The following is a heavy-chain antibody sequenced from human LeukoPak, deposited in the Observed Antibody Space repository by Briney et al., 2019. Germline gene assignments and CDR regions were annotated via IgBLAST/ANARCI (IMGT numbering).Heavy chain of an antibody. CDR1: GYSFTSYW. V-gene: IGHV5-51*01. Sequence: GESLKISCKGSGYSFTSYWIGWVRQMPGKGLEWMGIIYPGDSDTRYSPSFQGQVTISADKSISTAYLQWSSLKASDTAMYYCASGIISTTVTSDAFDIWGQGTMVTVSS. CDR2: IYPGDSDT. J-gene: IGHJ3*02. D-gene: IGHD4-17*01. CDR3: ASGIISTTVTSDAFDI.